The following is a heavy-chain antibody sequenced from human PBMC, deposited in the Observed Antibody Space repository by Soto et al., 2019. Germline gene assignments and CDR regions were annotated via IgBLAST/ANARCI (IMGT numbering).Heavy chain of an antibody. CDR3: ARGFSYGPIDY. V-gene: IGHV4-59*01. Sequence: SEALSLTCTVPGGSISSYYWSWIRQPPGKGLEWIGYIYYSGSTNYNPSLKSRVTISVDTSKNQFSLKLSSVTAADTAVYYCARGFSYGPIDYWGQGTLVTVSS. J-gene: IGHJ4*02. CDR2: IYYSGST. D-gene: IGHD5-18*01. CDR1: GGSISSYY.